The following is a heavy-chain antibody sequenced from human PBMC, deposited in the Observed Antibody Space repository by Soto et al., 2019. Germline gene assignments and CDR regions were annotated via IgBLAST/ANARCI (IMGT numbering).Heavy chain of an antibody. CDR2: LNGGTGQT. Sequence: SVKVSCKASGYTFSTYAIHWVRQAPGQSLEWMGWLNGGTGQTRYSQRFQDRVTITRDASASTAYMEVSSLRPEDTAVYYCARGKGMEENYYYYGMDIWGQGTTVTVSS. CDR3: ARGKGMEENYYYYGMDI. CDR1: GYTFSTYA. V-gene: IGHV1-3*01. J-gene: IGHJ6*02. D-gene: IGHD1-1*01.